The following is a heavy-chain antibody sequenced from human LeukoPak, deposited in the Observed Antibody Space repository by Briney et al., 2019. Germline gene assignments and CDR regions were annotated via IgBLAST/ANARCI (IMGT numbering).Heavy chain of an antibody. CDR1: GGSISSYY. CDR2: IYYSGST. J-gene: IGHJ4*02. CDR3: ASHIAVAGEFDY. D-gene: IGHD6-19*01. V-gene: IGHV4-59*08. Sequence: SGTLSLTCTVSGGSISSYYWSWIRQPPGKGLEWIGYIYYSGSTNYNPSLKSRVTISVDTSKNQFSLKLSSVTAADTAVYYCASHIAVAGEFDYWGQGTLVTVSS.